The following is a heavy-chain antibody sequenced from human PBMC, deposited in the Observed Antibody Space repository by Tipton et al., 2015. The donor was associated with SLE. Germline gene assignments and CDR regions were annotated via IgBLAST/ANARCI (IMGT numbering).Heavy chain of an antibody. CDR1: GFPFSSYG. CDR2: IWYDGSNT. J-gene: IGHJ4*02. V-gene: IGHV3-33*01. Sequence: SLRLSCEASGFPFSSYGMYWVRQGPGKGLEWVALIWYDGSNTDYADSVKGRFTVSKDNSKNTLYLQMNSLRVEDTAIYYCATDVGGGYSTGWPEDWGQGTLITVSS. CDR3: ATDVGGGYSTGWPED. D-gene: IGHD2-8*02.